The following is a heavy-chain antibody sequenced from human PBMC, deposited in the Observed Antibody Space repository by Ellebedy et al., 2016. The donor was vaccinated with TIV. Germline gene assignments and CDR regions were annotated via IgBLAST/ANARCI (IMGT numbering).Heavy chain of an antibody. Sequence: PGGSLRLSCAASGFSFSTYAMSWVRQAPGKGLEWVSVISGSGGRTYYADSVKGRFTISRDNSKNTLYLRMNSLRAEDTAVYYCAKARFGETTRYYFDYWGQGTLVTVSS. CDR3: AKARFGETTRYYFDY. CDR2: ISGSGGRT. J-gene: IGHJ4*02. V-gene: IGHV3-23*01. CDR1: GFSFSTYA. D-gene: IGHD3-10*01.